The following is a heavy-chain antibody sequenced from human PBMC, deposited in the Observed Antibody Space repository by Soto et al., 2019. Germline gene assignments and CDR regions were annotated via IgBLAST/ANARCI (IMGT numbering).Heavy chain of an antibody. CDR1: GFTFSDHY. CDR2: ISSSGDTI. Sequence: PGGSLRLSCTASGFTFSDHYMSWIRQVPGKGLEWLSYISSSGDTIYYADSVKGRFTVSRDNAKNSLYLQMNNLRAEDTAVYYCARYCSSASCYAGSAEYFQNWGQGTQVTVSS. CDR3: ARYCSSASCYAGSAEYFQN. V-gene: IGHV3-11*01. D-gene: IGHD2-2*01. J-gene: IGHJ1*01.